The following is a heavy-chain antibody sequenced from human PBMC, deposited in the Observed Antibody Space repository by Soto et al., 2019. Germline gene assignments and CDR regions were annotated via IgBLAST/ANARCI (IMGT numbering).Heavy chain of an antibody. J-gene: IGHJ4*02. V-gene: IGHV1-69*01. Sequence: QVQLVQSGAEVKKPGSSVKVSCKASGGTFSSYAISWVRQAPGQGLEWMGGIIPIFGTANYAQKFQGRVTITADESTSTAYLELSSLRSEDTAVYYCARGLSPYCYDSSGADYWGQGTLVTVSS. CDR2: IIPIFGTA. D-gene: IGHD3-22*01. CDR3: ARGLSPYCYDSSGADY. CDR1: GGTFSSYA.